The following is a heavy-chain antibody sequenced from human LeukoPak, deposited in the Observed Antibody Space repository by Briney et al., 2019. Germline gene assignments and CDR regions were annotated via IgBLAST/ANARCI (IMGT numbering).Heavy chain of an antibody. V-gene: IGHV4-4*09. CDR3: ASMGIFDYYYYMDV. D-gene: IGHD3-3*01. CDR2: IYTSGST. J-gene: IGHJ6*03. CDR1: GGSISSYY. Sequence: PSETLSLTCTVSGGSISSYYWSWIRQPPGKGLEWIGYIYTSGSTNYNPSLKSRVTISVDTTKNQFSLKLSSVTAADTAVYYCASMGIFDYYYYMDVWGKGTTVTVSS.